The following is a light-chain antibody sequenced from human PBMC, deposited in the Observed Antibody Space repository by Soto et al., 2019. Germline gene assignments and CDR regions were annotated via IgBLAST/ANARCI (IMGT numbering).Light chain of an antibody. CDR2: DNN. CDR3: GTWDSSLSAYV. J-gene: IGLJ1*01. Sequence: XXSCSGXSSNIGNNYVSWYQQLPGTAPKLLIYDNNKRPSGIPDRFSGSKSGTSATLGITGLQTGDEADYYCGTWDSSLSAYVFGTGTKVTVL. V-gene: IGLV1-51*01. CDR1: SSNIGNNY.